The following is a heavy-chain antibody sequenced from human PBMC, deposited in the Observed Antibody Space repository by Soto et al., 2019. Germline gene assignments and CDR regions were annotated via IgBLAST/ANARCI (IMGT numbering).Heavy chain of an antibody. D-gene: IGHD6-19*01. Sequence: GGSLRLSCAASGFTFDDYAMHWVRQAPGKGLEWVSGISWNSGSIGYADSVKGRFTISRDNAKNSLYLQMNSLRAEDTALYYCAKGVSGWYGYIGAFDTWGQGTMVTVS. J-gene: IGHJ3*02. CDR2: ISWNSGSI. V-gene: IGHV3-9*01. CDR1: GFTFDDYA. CDR3: AKGVSGWYGYIGAFDT.